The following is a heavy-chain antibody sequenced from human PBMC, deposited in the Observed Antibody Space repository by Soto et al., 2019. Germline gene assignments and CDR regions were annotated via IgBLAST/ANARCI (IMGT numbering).Heavy chain of an antibody. CDR2: ISYDGSNK. V-gene: IGHV3-30-3*01. J-gene: IGHJ4*02. CDR1: GFTFSSYA. CDR3: ARGGRWLQGNDY. Sequence: SLRLSCAASGFTFSSYAMHWVHQAPATGLEWVAVISYDGSNKYYADSVKGRFTISRDTSKSMLYVQVNSLRADDTAVYYCARGGRWLQGNDYWGQGTMVTVYS. D-gene: IGHD3-16*01.